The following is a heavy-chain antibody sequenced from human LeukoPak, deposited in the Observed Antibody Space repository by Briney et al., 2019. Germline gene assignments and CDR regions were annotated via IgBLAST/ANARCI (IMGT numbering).Heavy chain of an antibody. J-gene: IGHJ6*03. V-gene: IGHV3-21*01. Sequence: GGSLRLSCAASGFTFSSYSMNWVRQAPGKGLEWVSSISSSSSYIYYADSVKGRFTISRDNAKNSLYLQMNSLRAEDTAVYYCARGDTGIVSYYMDVWGKGTTVTVSS. CDR1: GFTFSSYS. CDR3: ARGDTGIVSYYMDV. D-gene: IGHD5-18*01. CDR2: ISSSSSYI.